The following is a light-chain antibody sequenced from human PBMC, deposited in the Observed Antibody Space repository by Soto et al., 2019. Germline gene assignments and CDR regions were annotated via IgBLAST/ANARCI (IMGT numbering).Light chain of an antibody. CDR1: QSVGSRY. J-gene: IGKJ2*01. CDR2: GAS. Sequence: EIVLTQSPGTLSLSPGERATLSCRASQSVGSRYLAWYQQKPGQAPRLLMYGASSRATGIPNKFSGTGSGTDFTLTISRLEPEDFAVHYCQQYGSSPYTFGLGTKVDIK. CDR3: QQYGSSPYT. V-gene: IGKV3-20*01.